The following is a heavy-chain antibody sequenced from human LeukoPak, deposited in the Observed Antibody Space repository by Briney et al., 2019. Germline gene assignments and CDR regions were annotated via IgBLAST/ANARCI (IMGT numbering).Heavy chain of an antibody. CDR3: ARDVVVVAATDNRFDP. CDR1: GYTFTSYD. CDR2: INPNSGGT. V-gene: IGHV1-2*02. Sequence: ASVKVSCKASGYTFTSYDINWVRQAPGQGLEWMGWINPNSGGTNYAQKSQGRVTMTRDTSISTAYMELSRLRSDDTAVYYCARDVVVVAATDNRFDPWGQGTLVTVSS. D-gene: IGHD2-15*01. J-gene: IGHJ5*02.